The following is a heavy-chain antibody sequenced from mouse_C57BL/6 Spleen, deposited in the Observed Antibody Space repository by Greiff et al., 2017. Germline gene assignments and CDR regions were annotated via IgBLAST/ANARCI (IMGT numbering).Heavy chain of an antibody. J-gene: IGHJ2*01. V-gene: IGHV1-7*01. D-gene: IGHD2-2*01. CDR3: ARWLLGY. CDR2: INPSSGYT. CDR1: GYTFTSYW. Sequence: QVQLQQSGAELAKPGASVKLSCKASGYTFTSYWMHWVKQRPGQGLEWIGYINPSSGYTKYNQKFKDKATLTADTSSSTAYMQLSSLTYEDSAVYYCARWLLGYWGQGTTLTVSS.